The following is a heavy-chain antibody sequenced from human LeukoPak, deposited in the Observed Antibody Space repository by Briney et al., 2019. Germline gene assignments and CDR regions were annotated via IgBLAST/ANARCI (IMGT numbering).Heavy chain of an antibody. CDR1: GFTFRSYW. CDR2: INSDGSST. D-gene: IGHD1/OR15-1a*01. CDR3: ARGLETTPGYYYYYYMDV. J-gene: IGHJ6*03. V-gene: IGHV3-74*01. Sequence: GSPRLPCAASGFTFRSYWKHWVRPAPGKGPVWVSRINSDGSSTSYADSVKGRFTISRDNAKNTLYLQMNSLRAEDTAIYYCARGLETTPGYYYYYYMDVWGKGTTVTVSS.